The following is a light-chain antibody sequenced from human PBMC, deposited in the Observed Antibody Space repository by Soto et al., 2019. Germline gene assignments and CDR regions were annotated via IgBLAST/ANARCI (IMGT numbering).Light chain of an antibody. Sequence: EIVLTQSPGTLSLSPGGRATLSCRASQSVSNNYLAWYQQKPGQPPRLLIYGASSRATGIPDRFSGSGSGTDFTLTISRLEPEDFAVYYCQQYGNSPWTFGQGTKVDIK. CDR3: QQYGNSPWT. CDR1: QSVSNNY. V-gene: IGKV3-20*01. CDR2: GAS. J-gene: IGKJ1*01.